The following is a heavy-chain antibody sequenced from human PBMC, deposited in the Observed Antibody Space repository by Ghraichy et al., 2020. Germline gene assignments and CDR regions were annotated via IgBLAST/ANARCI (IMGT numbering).Heavy chain of an antibody. D-gene: IGHD4-23*01. CDR3: ARARDSHCLGGICSYYFDY. J-gene: IGHJ4*02. Sequence: LSLTCAASGFTFSTYDIHWVRQATGKGLEWVSGIGAAGDTYYPGSVKGRFTISRENAKNSLYLQLNSLRAGDTAVYYCARARDSHCLGGICSYYFDYWGQRTLVTVSS. V-gene: IGHV3-13*01. CDR2: IGAAGDT. CDR1: GFTFSTYD.